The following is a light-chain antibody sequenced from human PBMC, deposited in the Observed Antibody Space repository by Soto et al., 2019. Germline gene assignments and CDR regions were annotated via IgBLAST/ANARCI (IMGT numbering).Light chain of an antibody. V-gene: IGLV2-14*01. CDR3: SSYTSSSTSYV. CDR2: EVS. Sequence: QSVLTQPASVSGSPGQSITISCTGTSSDVGGYNYVSWYQQHPGKAPKLMIYEVSNRPLGVSNRFSGSKSGNTASLTISGLQAEDEADYYCSSYTSSSTSYVFGTGTKLTVL. CDR1: SSDVGGYNY. J-gene: IGLJ1*01.